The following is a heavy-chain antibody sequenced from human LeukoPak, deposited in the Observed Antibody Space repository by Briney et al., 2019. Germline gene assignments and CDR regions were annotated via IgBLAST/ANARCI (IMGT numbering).Heavy chain of an antibody. CDR2: IYYSGST. D-gene: IGHD6-13*01. J-gene: IGHJ5*02. V-gene: IGHV4-61*08. Sequence: SETLSLTCTVSGSSISSGGYHWSWIRQHPGKGLEWIGYIYYSGSTNYNPSLKSRVTISVDTSKNQFSLKLSSVTAADTAVYYCARRSRGAAAGTAWFDPWGQGTLVTVSS. CDR1: GSSISSGGYH. CDR3: ARRSRGAAAGTAWFDP.